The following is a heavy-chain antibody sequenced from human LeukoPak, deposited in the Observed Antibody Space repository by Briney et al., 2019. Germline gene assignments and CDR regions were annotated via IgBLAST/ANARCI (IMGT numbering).Heavy chain of an antibody. CDR1: GFTVSSNY. D-gene: IGHD3-9*01. CDR2: IYSGGST. Sequence: GGSLSLSCAASGFTVSSNYMSWVRQAPGKGLEWVSVIYSGGSTYYADSVKGRFTISRDNSKNTLYLQMNSLRAEDTAVYYCARERRPYDILTGSNYYYGMDVWGKGTTVTVSS. V-gene: IGHV3-53*01. CDR3: ARERRPYDILTGSNYYYGMDV. J-gene: IGHJ6*04.